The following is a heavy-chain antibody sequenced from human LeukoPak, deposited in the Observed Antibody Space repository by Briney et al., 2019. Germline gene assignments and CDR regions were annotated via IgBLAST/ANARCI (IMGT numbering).Heavy chain of an antibody. CDR1: GFTFTSSA. V-gene: IGHV1-58*02. J-gene: IGHJ3*02. D-gene: IGHD5-18*01. Sequence: GTSVKVSCKASGFTFTSSAMQWVRRARGQRLEWIGWIVVGSSNTNYAQKFQERVTITRDMSTSTAYMELSSLRSEDTAVYYCAAGYSYGWSLQDAFDIWGQGTMVTVSS. CDR3: AAGYSYGWSLQDAFDI. CDR2: IVVGSSNT.